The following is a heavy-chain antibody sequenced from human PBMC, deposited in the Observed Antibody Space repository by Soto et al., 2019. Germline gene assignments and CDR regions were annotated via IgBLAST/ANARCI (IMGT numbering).Heavy chain of an antibody. CDR2: IRSSSAPI. V-gene: IGHV3-48*02. J-gene: IGHJ4*02. CDR3: ARDGGDCSGGSCYSNYFDY. D-gene: IGHD2-15*01. Sequence: GGSLRLSCAASEFTFSNYGMNWVRQAPGKGLEWVSYIRSSSAPIYYADSVKGRFTISRDNAKNSLYLQMNSLRDEDTAVYYCARDGGDCSGGSCYSNYFDYWGQGTLVTVSS. CDR1: EFTFSNYG.